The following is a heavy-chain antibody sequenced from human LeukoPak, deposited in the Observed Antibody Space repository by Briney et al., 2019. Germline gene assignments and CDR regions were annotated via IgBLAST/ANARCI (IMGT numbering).Heavy chain of an antibody. V-gene: IGHV4-30-4*01. CDR1: GGSISSGDYY. J-gene: IGHJ5*02. CDR3: ARVGYYYDSGGYS. Sequence: SETLSLTCTVSGGSISSGDYYWSWIRQPPGKGLEWIGYIYYSGSTYYNPSLKSRVTISVDTSKNQFSLKLNSVTAEDTAVYYCARVGYYYDSGGYSWGQGTLVTVSS. D-gene: IGHD3-22*01. CDR2: IYYSGST.